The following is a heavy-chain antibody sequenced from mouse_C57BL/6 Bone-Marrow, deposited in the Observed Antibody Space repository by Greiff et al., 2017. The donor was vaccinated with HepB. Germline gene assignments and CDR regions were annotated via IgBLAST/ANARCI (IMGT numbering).Heavy chain of an antibody. D-gene: IGHD2-1*01. CDR2: IYPGGGYT. CDR1: GYTFTNYW. J-gene: IGHJ2*01. CDR3: ARGSYYGNYKGFDY. V-gene: IGHV1-63*01. Sequence: QVQLKHSGAELVRPGTSVKMSCKASGYTFTNYWIGWAKQRPGHGLEWIGDIYPGGGYTNYNEKFKGKATLTADKSSSTAYMQFSSLTSEDSAIYYCARGSYYGNYKGFDYWGQGTTLTVSS.